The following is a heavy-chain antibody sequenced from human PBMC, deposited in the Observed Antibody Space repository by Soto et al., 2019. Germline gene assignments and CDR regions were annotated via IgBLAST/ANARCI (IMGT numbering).Heavy chain of an antibody. Sequence: PSETLSLTCAVSGGSISSSNWWSWVRQPPGKGLEWIGEIYHSGSTNYNPSLKSRVTISVDKSKNQFSLKLSSVTAADTAVYYCARIPFTPIDSKIDYWGQGTLVTVSS. J-gene: IGHJ4*02. V-gene: IGHV4-4*02. D-gene: IGHD3-22*01. CDR3: ARIPFTPIDSKIDY. CDR1: GGSISSSNW. CDR2: IYHSGST.